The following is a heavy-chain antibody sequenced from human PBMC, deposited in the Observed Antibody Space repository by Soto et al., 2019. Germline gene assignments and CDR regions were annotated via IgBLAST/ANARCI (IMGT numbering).Heavy chain of an antibody. CDR2: IKSKTDGGTT. V-gene: IGHV3-15*01. CDR3: TSSVRDIVVVPAAPYWYFDL. Sequence: EVQLVESGGGLVKPGGSLRLSCAASGFTFSNAWMSWVRQAPGKGLEWVGRIKSKTDGGTTDYAAPVKGRFTISRDDSKNTLYLQMNGLKTEDTAVYYCTSSVRDIVVVPAAPYWYFDLWGRGTLVTVSS. J-gene: IGHJ2*01. D-gene: IGHD2-2*01. CDR1: GFTFSNAW.